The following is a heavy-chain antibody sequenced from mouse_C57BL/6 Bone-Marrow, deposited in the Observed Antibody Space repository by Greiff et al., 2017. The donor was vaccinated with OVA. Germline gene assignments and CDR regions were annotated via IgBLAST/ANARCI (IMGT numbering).Heavy chain of an antibody. CDR2: INPNSGST. CDR3: ARWKLTGTGFAY. V-gene: IGHV1-64*01. CDR1: GYTFTSYW. J-gene: IGHJ3*01. Sequence: VQLQQPGAELVKPGASVKLSCKASGYTFTSYWMHWVKQRPGQGLEWIGMINPNSGSTNYNEKFKSKATLTVDKSSSTAYMQLSSLTSEDSAVYYCARWKLTGTGFAYWGQGTLVTVSA. D-gene: IGHD4-1*01.